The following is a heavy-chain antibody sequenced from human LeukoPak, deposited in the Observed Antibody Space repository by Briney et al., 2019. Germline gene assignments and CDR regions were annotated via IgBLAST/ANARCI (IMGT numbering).Heavy chain of an antibody. J-gene: IGHJ3*02. CDR3: AREGPIVDWPSFDI. V-gene: IGHV3-53*01. Sequence: PGGSLRLSCAASGFTVSSNYMSWVRQAPGKGLEWVSVIYSGGSTYYADSVKGRFTISRDNSKNTLYLQMNSLRAEGTAVYYCAREGPIVDWPSFDIWGQGTMVTVSS. D-gene: IGHD3-9*01. CDR2: IYSGGST. CDR1: GFTVSSNY.